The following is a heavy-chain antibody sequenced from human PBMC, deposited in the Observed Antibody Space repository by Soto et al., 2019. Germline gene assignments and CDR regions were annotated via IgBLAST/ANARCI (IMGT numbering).Heavy chain of an antibody. D-gene: IGHD6-13*01. CDR3: AKERGALAATGIGGMGY. Sequence: QVQLVESGGGVVQPGRSLRLSCAASGFTFSSYGMHWVRQAPGKGLEWVAVISYDGSNKYYADSVKGRFTISRDNSKNTLYLQMNSLGAEDTGGYYRAKERGALAATGIGGMGYLGQGTLVTGSS. CDR1: GFTFSSYG. V-gene: IGHV3-30*18. J-gene: IGHJ4*02. CDR2: ISYDGSNK.